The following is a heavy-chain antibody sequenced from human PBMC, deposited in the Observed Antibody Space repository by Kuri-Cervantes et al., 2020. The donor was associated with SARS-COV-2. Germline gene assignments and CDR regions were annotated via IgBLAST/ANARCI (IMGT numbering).Heavy chain of an antibody. CDR3: ARDRGNYYDSSGYYLDY. Sequence: GGSLRLSCAASGFTFSSYSMNWVRQAPGKGLEWVSYISSSSSYIYYADSVKGRFTISRDNAKNSLYLQMNSPRAEDTAVYYCARDRGNYYDSSGYYLDYWGQGTLVTVSS. CDR2: ISSSSSYI. D-gene: IGHD3-22*01. J-gene: IGHJ4*02. CDR1: GFTFSSYS. V-gene: IGHV3-21*05.